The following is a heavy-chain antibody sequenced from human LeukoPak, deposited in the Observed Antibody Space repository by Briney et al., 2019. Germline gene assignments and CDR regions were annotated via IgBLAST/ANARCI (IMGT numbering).Heavy chain of an antibody. V-gene: IGHV3-33*01. CDR2: IWYDGSNK. CDR3: ARDREMYYYYGMDA. Sequence: SGRSLRLSCAASGFIFSSYGMHWVRQAPGKGLEWVAVIWYDGSNKYYADSVKGRFTISRDNSKNTLYVQMNSLRVEDTAVYYCARDREMYYYYGMDAWGQGTTVTVSS. CDR1: GFIFSSYG. D-gene: IGHD5-24*01. J-gene: IGHJ6*02.